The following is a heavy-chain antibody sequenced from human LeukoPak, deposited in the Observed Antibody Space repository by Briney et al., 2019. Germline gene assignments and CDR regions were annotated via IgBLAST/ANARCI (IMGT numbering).Heavy chain of an antibody. V-gene: IGHV3-11*01. CDR2: ITSSGTTI. Sequence: PGGSLRLSCTVSGFTLSDHYMSWFRKSPGGGLEWISWITSSGTTIDYADSVKGRFTISRDNTKDSIYLQMNSLPADDTAVYYCARDPDYGDPYWGQGTLVTVSS. J-gene: IGHJ4*02. D-gene: IGHD4-17*01. CDR1: GFTLSDHY. CDR3: ARDPDYGDPY.